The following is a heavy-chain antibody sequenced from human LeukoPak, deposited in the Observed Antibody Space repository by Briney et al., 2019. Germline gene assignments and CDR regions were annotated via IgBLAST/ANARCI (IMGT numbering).Heavy chain of an antibody. CDR3: ARGLIYSPNWFDP. J-gene: IGHJ5*02. Sequence: GGSLRLSCSGSGLTLSNFAIHWVRQAPGKGLEYVSAISSTGDNTYYADSVKGRFTISRDNSKNTVYLQMSSLRPDDTAVYYCARGLIYSPNWFDPWGQGTLVTVSS. V-gene: IGHV3-64D*06. CDR2: ISSTGDNT. D-gene: IGHD4-11*01. CDR1: GLTLSNFA.